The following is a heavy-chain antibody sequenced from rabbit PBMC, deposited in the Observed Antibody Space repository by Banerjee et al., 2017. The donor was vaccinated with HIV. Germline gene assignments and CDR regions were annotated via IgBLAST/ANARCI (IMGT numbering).Heavy chain of an antibody. Sequence: QSLEESGGDLVKPGASLTLTCTASGFTLSSYYMCWVRQAPGKGLEWIACIYTGSSGDTYYASWAKGRFTISKTSSTTVTLEMTSLTAADTATYFCARSYPGYTGYGYGLKLWGPGTLVTVS. CDR1: GFTLSSYY. CDR3: ARSYPGYTGYGYGLKL. D-gene: IGHD7-1*01. CDR2: IYTGSSGDT. V-gene: IGHV1S40*01. J-gene: IGHJ6*01.